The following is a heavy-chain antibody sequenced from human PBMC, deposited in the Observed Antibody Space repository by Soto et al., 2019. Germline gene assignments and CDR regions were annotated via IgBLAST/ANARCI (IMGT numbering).Heavy chain of an antibody. Sequence: QVQLVQSGAEVKKPGSSVKVSCKASGGTFSSYALSWVRQSPGPGLEWMGGIIPIFGTANYAQKFQGRVTITADETTSTAYMELSRLSSEDTAVYYCARDHGHSCFDPWVQGTLVTVSS. CDR3: ARDHGHSCFDP. CDR1: GGTFSSYA. J-gene: IGHJ5*02. CDR2: IIPIFGTA. V-gene: IGHV1-69*01.